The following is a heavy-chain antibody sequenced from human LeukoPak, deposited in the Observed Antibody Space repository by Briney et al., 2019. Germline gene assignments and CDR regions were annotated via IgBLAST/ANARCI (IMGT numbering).Heavy chain of an antibody. CDR2: INHSGST. V-gene: IGHV4-34*01. CDR1: GGSFSGYY. CDR3: GRSYGSGRIIGY. J-gene: IGHJ4*02. D-gene: IGHD3-10*01. Sequence: SETLSLTCAVYGGSFSGYYWSWLRQPPGKGLEWIGEINHSGSTNYNPSLKSRVTISVDTSKNQFSLKLSSVTPEDTAVYYCGRSYGSGRIIGYWGQGTLVTVSS.